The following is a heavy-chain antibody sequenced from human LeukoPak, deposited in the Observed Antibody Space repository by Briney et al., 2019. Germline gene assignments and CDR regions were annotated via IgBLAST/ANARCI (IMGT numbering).Heavy chain of an antibody. V-gene: IGHV3-30*09. CDR1: GFPFSYYS. D-gene: IGHD1-26*01. CDR2: ISYDEDNK. Sequence: GRSLRLSCAASGFPFSYYSMHWVRQAPGKGLEWVAVISYDEDNKYYADSVKGRFAISRDNSKDTLYLRMNSLRAGDTAVYYCARSPTRSLRVGEFDFWGQGTLVTVSS. J-gene: IGHJ4*02. CDR3: ARSPTRSLRVGEFDF.